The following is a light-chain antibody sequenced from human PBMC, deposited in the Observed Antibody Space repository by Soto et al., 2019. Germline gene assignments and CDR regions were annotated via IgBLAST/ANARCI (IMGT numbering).Light chain of an antibody. CDR1: SSDVGGYNY. CDR2: DVS. CDR3: SSYTSSSTLVV. Sequence: QSVLTQPASVSGSPGQSITISCTGTSSDVGGYNYVSWYQQHPGKAPKLMIYDVSNRPSGVSNRFSGSKSGNTASLTISGLKAEDEADYYCSSYTSSSTLVVFGGGTTLTVL. J-gene: IGLJ2*01. V-gene: IGLV2-14*01.